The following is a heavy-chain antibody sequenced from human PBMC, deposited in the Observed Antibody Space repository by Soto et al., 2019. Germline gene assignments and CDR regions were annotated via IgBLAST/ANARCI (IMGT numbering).Heavy chain of an antibody. CDR2: IDWDDDK. CDR1: GFSLSTSGMC. CDR3: ARILADSSGYYVDY. D-gene: IGHD3-22*01. J-gene: IGHJ4*02. Sequence: SGPTLVNPTQTLTLTCTFSGFSLSTSGMCVSWIRQPPGKALEWLALIDWDDDKYYSTSLKTRLTISKDTFKNQVVLTMTNMDPVDTATYYCARILADSSGYYVDYWGQGTLVTVSS. V-gene: IGHV2-70*01.